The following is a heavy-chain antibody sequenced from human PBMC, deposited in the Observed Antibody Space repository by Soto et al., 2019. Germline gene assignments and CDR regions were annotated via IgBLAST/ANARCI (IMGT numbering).Heavy chain of an antibody. CDR2: ISAYKGDT. Sequence: QVQLVQSGPEVKKPGASVKVSCKASGYIFTSYGISWVRQAPGQGLEWMGWISAYKGDTHYAQKFQGRVTMTTDASTTTAYMELRSLRSDDTAVYYCARGLWNLPIWGQGTLVTVSS. D-gene: IGHD2-21*01. CDR1: GYIFTSYG. CDR3: ARGLWNLPI. J-gene: IGHJ4*02. V-gene: IGHV1-18*01.